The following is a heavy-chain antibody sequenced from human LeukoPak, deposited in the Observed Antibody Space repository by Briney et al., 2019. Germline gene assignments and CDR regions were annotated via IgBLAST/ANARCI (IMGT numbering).Heavy chain of an antibody. J-gene: IGHJ5*02. V-gene: IGHV4-39*07. Sequence: SETLSLTCTVSGGSISSSSYYWGWIRQPPGKGLEWIGSIYHSGSTYYNPSLKSRVTISVDTSKNQFSLKLSSVTAADTAVYYCASSYSSSWYWFDPWGQGTLVTVSS. CDR2: IYHSGST. D-gene: IGHD6-13*01. CDR1: GGSISSSSYY. CDR3: ASSYSSSWYWFDP.